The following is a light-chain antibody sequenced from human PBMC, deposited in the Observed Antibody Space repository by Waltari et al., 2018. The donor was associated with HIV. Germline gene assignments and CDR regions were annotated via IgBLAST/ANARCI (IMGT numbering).Light chain of an antibody. J-gene: IGKJ4*01. Sequence: DIVVTQSPVSLAVSLGERATIKCKSSQTIFYRADNRNYLSWYQKKPGQPPKLLISWASTRESGVPDRFTGGGSGTDFILNINNLQAEDVAVYYCQQYYSSPLTFGGGTRIEIK. CDR2: WAS. CDR1: QTIFYRADNRNY. V-gene: IGKV4-1*01. CDR3: QQYYSSPLT.